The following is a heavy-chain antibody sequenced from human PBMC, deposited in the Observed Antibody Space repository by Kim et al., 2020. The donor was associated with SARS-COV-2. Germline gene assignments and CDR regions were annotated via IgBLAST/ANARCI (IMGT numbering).Heavy chain of an antibody. Sequence: YAQNCKGRVTITREPSATTAYMELSSLRSEDTAIYDCAREGGGTIGLGFDPWGQGTLVTVSS. D-gene: IGHD3-16*02. V-gene: IGHV1-3*01. CDR3: AREGGGTIGLGFDP. J-gene: IGHJ5*02.